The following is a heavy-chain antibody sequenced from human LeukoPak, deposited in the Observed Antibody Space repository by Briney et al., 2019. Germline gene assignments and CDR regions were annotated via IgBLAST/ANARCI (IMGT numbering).Heavy chain of an antibody. CDR3: ARDEGQWLVPGGIDY. CDR1: GFTVSSNY. CDR2: IYSGGST. D-gene: IGHD6-19*01. V-gene: IGHV3-53*01. J-gene: IGHJ4*02. Sequence: GGSLRLSCAASGFTVSSNYMSWVRQAPGKGLEWVSVIYSGGSTYYADSVKGRFTISRDNSKNTLYLQMNSLRAEDTAVYYCARDEGQWLVPGGIDYWGQGTLVTVSS.